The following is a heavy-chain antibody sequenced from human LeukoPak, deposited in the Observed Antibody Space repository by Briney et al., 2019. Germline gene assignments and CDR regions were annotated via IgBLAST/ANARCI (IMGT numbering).Heavy chain of an antibody. CDR2: MSGSGGST. CDR1: GFTFSSYA. Sequence: GGSLRLSCAASGFTFSSYAMSWVRQAPGQGLEWVSTMSGSGGSTQHPASVKGRCTITRDHDKNTMYLQMNSLRAEDTAGYYWAKTLVGCSGGSCYPKLFDPWGQGTLVTVSS. J-gene: IGHJ5*02. D-gene: IGHD2-15*01. V-gene: IGHV3-23*01. CDR3: AKTLVGCSGGSCYPKLFDP.